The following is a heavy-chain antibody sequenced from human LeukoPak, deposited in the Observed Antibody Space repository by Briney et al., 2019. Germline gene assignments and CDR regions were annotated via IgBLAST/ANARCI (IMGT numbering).Heavy chain of an antibody. Sequence: SETLSLTCTVSGGSISSYYWSWLRQPPGKGLEWIGYIYYSGSTNYNPSLKSRVTISVDTSKNQFSLKLSSVTAADTAVYYCARATDYGDYVRSYYYYMDVWGKGTTVTVSS. CDR1: GGSISSYY. V-gene: IGHV4-59*01. CDR2: IYYSGST. D-gene: IGHD4-17*01. J-gene: IGHJ6*03. CDR3: ARATDYGDYVRSYYYYMDV.